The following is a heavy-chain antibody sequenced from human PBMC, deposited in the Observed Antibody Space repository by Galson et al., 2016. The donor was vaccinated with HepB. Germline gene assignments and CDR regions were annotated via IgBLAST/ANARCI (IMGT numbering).Heavy chain of an antibody. Sequence: SLRLSCAASGFTFSSYSMSWVRQAPGKGLEWVSYISSSSYTTHYADSVKGRFIISRDNAKNSLYLQMDSLRDEDTAMYYCARPYNYETSGFHQYVLHWGQGTLVTASS. CDR3: ARPYNYETSGFHQYVLH. CDR1: GFTFSSYS. J-gene: IGHJ1*01. V-gene: IGHV3-48*02. CDR2: ISSSSYTT. D-gene: IGHD3-22*01.